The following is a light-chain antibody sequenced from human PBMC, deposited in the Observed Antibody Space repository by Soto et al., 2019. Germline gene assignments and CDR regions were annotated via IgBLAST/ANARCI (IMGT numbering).Light chain of an antibody. CDR2: AAS. Sequence: DIRMTQSPSSLSASVGDRVTITCRSSQGISNYLAWYQQKPGKVPKLLIYAASTLQSGVPSRFSGSGSGTDFTLTISSLQPEDIATYYCQQYESYSPLTFGGGTKVDIK. CDR3: QQYESYSPLT. CDR1: QGISNY. J-gene: IGKJ4*01. V-gene: IGKV1-27*01.